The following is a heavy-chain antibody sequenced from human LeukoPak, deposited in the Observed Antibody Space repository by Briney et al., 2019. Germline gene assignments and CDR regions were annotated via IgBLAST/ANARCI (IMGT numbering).Heavy chain of an antibody. J-gene: IGHJ4*02. CDR2: IYYSGGT. D-gene: IGHD4-17*01. V-gene: IGHV4-59*01. Sequence: PSETLSLTCTVSGGSISSYYWSWIRQPPGKGLEWIWYIYYSGGTKYNPSLKSRVPISVDTSKNQFSLKLSSATAADTAVYYCARFDYGDYQYYFDYWGQGNLVTVSS. CDR3: ARFDYGDYQYYFDY. CDR1: GGSISSYY.